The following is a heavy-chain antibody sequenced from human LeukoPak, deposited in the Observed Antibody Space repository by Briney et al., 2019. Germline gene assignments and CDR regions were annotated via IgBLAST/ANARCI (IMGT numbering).Heavy chain of an antibody. D-gene: IGHD4-17*01. J-gene: IGHJ3*02. CDR3: ARELVTVTKGFDM. CDR1: DDSFSSHY. CDR2: ISYIGST. V-gene: IGHV4-59*11. Sequence: SETLSLTCAVSDDSFSSHYWTWIRQPPGKGLEWIGYISYIGSTDYNPSLKSRVTISIDTSKNQFSLKLTSVTAADTAVYYCARELVTVTKGFDMWGQGTMVSVSS.